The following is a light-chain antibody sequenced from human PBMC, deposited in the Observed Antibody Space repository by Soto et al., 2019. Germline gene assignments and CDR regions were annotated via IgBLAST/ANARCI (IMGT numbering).Light chain of an antibody. CDR1: QSVGSSY. CDR3: QQYVSSPWA. CDR2: GAS. Sequence: EIRLTQSPGTLSLSPGERATLSFRASQSVGSSYFAWYQQKPGQAPRLLIYGASTRATGIPDRFSGSGSGTDFTLTISRLQPEDFAVYYCQQYVSSPWAFGQGTKVDIK. J-gene: IGKJ1*01. V-gene: IGKV3-20*01.